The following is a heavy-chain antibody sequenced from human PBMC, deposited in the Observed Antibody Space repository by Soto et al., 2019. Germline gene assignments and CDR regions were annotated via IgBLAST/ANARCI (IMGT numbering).Heavy chain of an antibody. CDR1: GYTFTSYA. V-gene: IGHV1-3*01. J-gene: IGHJ4*02. D-gene: IGHD3-9*01. CDR3: ARDGYYDILTGLFDY. Sequence: ASGKVSCKASGYTFTSYAMHWVRQAPGQRLEWMGWINAGNGNTKYSQKFQGRVTITRDTSASTAYMELSSLRSEDTAVYYCARDGYYDILTGLFDYWGQGTLVTVSS. CDR2: INAGNGNT.